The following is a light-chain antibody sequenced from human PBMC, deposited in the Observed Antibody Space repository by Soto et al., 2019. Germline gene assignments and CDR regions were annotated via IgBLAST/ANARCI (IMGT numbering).Light chain of an antibody. CDR1: SSDVGGYNY. CDR3: CSYAGSYTRYV. Sequence: QSALTQPRSVSGSPGQSVTISCTGTSSDVGGYNYVSWYQQHPGKASKLMIYDVSKRASGAPDRFSGSKSGNTASLTISGLQAEDEADYYCCSYAGSYTRYVFGTGTKLTVL. J-gene: IGLJ1*01. CDR2: DVS. V-gene: IGLV2-11*01.